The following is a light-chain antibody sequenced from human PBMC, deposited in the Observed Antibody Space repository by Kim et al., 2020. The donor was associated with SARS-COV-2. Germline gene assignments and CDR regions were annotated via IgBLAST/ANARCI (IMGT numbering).Light chain of an antibody. CDR3: QSYDSSLSGWV. V-gene: IGLV1-40*01. Sequence: QRVTISCPGSSSNSGAGYDVHWYQQFPGIAPKFLIYGNSNRPSGVPDRFSGSKSGTSASLAITGLQAEDEADYYCQSYDSSLSGWVFGGGTQLTVL. CDR1: SSNSGAGYD. CDR2: GNS. J-gene: IGLJ3*02.